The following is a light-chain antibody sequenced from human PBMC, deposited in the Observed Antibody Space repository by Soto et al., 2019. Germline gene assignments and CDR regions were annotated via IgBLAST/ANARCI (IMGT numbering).Light chain of an antibody. CDR2: DAS. J-gene: IGKJ2*01. CDR3: QQYDTLPPYT. CDR1: QSISSW. Sequence: DIQMTQSPSTLSASVGDRVTITCRASQSISSWLAWYQQKPGKAPKLLIYDASSLEIGVPSRFSGSGSGTDFTFTISNLQPEDIATYYCQQYDTLPPYTFGQGTKVDIK. V-gene: IGKV1-5*01.